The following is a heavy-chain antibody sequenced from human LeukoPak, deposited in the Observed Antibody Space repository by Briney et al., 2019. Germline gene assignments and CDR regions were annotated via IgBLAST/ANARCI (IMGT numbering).Heavy chain of an antibody. Sequence: GGSLRLSCAASGLTFSSYAMSWVRQAPGKGLEWVSAISGSGGSTYYADSVKGRFTISRDNSKNTLYLQMNSLRAEDTAVYYCAKDWYGDYAGPFDPWGQGTLVTVSS. CDR3: AKDWYGDYAGPFDP. CDR2: ISGSGGST. D-gene: IGHD4-17*01. J-gene: IGHJ5*02. CDR1: GLTFSSYA. V-gene: IGHV3-23*01.